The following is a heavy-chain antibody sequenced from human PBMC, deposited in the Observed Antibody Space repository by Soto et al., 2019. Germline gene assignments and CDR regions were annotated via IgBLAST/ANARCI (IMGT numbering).Heavy chain of an antibody. CDR3: PTAPGVPAGLNCFDP. Sequence: GGSLRLSCAASGFTFSNAWMSWVRQAPGKGLERVGRIQSKTEGGTTDYAAPVKGRFTSSRDDSKNTRYLQMNSLKTEHTAVYSCPTAPGVPAGLNCFDPRGQGTLVTVSS. J-gene: IGHJ5*02. D-gene: IGHD2-2*01. CDR2: IQSKTEGGTT. CDR1: GFTFSNAW. V-gene: IGHV3-15*01.